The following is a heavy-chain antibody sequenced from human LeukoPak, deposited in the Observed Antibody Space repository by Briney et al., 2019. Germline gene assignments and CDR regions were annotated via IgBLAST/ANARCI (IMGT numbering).Heavy chain of an antibody. V-gene: IGHV3-21*01. Sequence: GGSLRLSCAASGFTFSSYSMDWVRQAPGKGLEWVSSISSSSSYIYYADSVKGRFTISRDNAKNSLYLQMNSLRAEDTAVYYCARTYSSGWYFQHWGQGTLVTVSS. CDR3: ARTYSSGWYFQH. J-gene: IGHJ1*01. D-gene: IGHD6-19*01. CDR1: GFTFSSYS. CDR2: ISSSSSYI.